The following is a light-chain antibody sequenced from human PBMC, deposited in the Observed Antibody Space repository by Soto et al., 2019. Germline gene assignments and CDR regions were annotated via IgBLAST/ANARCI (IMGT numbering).Light chain of an antibody. CDR2: AAS. J-gene: IGKJ2*01. CDR1: QSSSSY. V-gene: IGKV1-39*01. CDR3: QQSYSTPYT. Sequence: DIQMTQSPSSLSASVGDRVTITCRASQSSSSYLNWYQQKPGKAPKLLIYAASSLQSGVPSRFSGSGSGTAFTLTISRRQPEDFATYYCQQSYSTPYTFGQGTNLEIK.